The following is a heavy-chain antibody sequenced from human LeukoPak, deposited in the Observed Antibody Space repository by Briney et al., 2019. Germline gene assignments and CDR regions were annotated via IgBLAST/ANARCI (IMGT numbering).Heavy chain of an antibody. D-gene: IGHD2-21*01. CDR2: ISGSGGST. J-gene: IGHJ4*02. CDR1: GFTFSSYG. Sequence: GGSLRLSCAASGFTFSSYGMSWVRQAPGKGLEWVSAISGSGGSTYYADSVKGRFTISRDSSKNTLYLQMNRLRAEDAAVYYCAKAPVTTCSGAYCYPFDYWGQGTLVAVSS. CDR3: AKAPVTTCSGAYCYPFDY. V-gene: IGHV3-23*01.